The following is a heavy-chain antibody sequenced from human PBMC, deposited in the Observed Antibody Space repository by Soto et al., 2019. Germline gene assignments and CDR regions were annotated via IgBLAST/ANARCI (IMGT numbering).Heavy chain of an antibody. CDR2: ISYDGSNK. Sequence: QVQLVESGGGVVQPGRSLRLSCAASGFTFSSYAMHWVRQAPGKGLEWVAVISYDGSNKYYADSVKGRFTISRDNSKNTLNLQMNSLRAEDTAVYYCARDPGDGDYGTNYGMDVWGQGTTVTVSS. J-gene: IGHJ6*02. D-gene: IGHD4-17*01. V-gene: IGHV3-30-3*01. CDR1: GFTFSSYA. CDR3: ARDPGDGDYGTNYGMDV.